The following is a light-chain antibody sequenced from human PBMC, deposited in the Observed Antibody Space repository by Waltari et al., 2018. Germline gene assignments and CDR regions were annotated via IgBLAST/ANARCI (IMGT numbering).Light chain of an antibody. Sequence: DIQMTQSPSTLSASVGDRVTITCRASQTIRSWLAWYQHKPGKAPKLLIYKASNLESGVPSSFSGSGSGTEFTLTVSSLQPDDFATYYCQQYDSYPSTFGQGTKVEI. CDR2: KAS. J-gene: IGKJ1*01. V-gene: IGKV1-5*03. CDR1: QTIRSW. CDR3: QQYDSYPST.